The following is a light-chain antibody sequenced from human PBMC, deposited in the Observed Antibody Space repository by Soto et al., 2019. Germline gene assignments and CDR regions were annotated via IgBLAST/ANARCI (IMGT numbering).Light chain of an antibody. CDR2: DVS. Sequence: QSALTQPPSASGSPGQSVAISCTGTSSDVGGYDYVSWYQQHPGKAPKLMIYDVSKRPSGVPDRFSGSKSGNTASLTVSGLQAEDEADYYCSSYAGTHIAFGTGTKSPS. CDR1: SSDVGGYDY. J-gene: IGLJ1*01. V-gene: IGLV2-8*01. CDR3: SSYAGTHIA.